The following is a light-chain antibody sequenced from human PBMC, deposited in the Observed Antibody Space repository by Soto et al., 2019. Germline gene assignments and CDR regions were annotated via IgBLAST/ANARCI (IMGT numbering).Light chain of an antibody. V-gene: IGLV2-14*01. CDR2: EVS. CDR3: SSYTSSSTLYV. CDR1: SSDLGAYNY. Sequence: QSALTQPASVSRSPGQSITISCTGTSSDLGAYNYVSWYQQHPGKAPKLMIYEVSTRPSGVSNRFSGSKSGNTASLTISGLLAEDDADYYCSSYTSSSTLYVFGTGTKLTVL. J-gene: IGLJ1*01.